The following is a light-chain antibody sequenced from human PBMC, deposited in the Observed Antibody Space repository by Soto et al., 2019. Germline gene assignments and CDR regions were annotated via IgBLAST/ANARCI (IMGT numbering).Light chain of an antibody. CDR3: QQSYSNLYT. J-gene: IGKJ2*01. Sequence: DIQMTQSPSSLSASVGDRVTITCRASQSISTYLNWYQQRPGKVPNFLIYAASSLQSGVPLRFSGSGSGTDFTLTISSLQPEDFATYYCQQSYSNLYTFGQGTKLEIK. CDR1: QSISTY. V-gene: IGKV1-39*01. CDR2: AAS.